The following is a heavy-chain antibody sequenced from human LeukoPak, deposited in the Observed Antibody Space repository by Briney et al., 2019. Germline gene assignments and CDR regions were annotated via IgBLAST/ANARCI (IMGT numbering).Heavy chain of an antibody. Sequence: TGGSLRLSCAASGFSSNSYDMHWVRQATGKGLEWVSAISTAGETFYPGSVKGRFTISRENAKNSFYLQMNSLRAGDTAVYYCARSSAFDIWGQGTMVTVSS. CDR2: ISTAGET. V-gene: IGHV3-13*04. J-gene: IGHJ3*02. CDR3: ARSSAFDI. CDR1: GFSSNSYD.